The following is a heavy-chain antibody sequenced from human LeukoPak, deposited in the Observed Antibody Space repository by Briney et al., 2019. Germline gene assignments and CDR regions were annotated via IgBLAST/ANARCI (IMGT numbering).Heavy chain of an antibody. D-gene: IGHD1-1*01. J-gene: IGHJ4*02. Sequence: SETLSLTCTVSGGSISSSSYYWGWIRQPPWKGLEWIGSIYYSGSTYYNPSLKSRVTISVDTSKNQFSLKLSSVTAADTAVYYCARDNTGGGNDYWGQGTLVTVSS. V-gene: IGHV4-39*07. CDR3: ARDNTGGGNDY. CDR1: GGSISSSSYY. CDR2: IYYSGST.